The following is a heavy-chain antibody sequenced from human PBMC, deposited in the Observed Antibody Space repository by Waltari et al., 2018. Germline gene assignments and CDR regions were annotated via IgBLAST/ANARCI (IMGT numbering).Heavy chain of an antibody. J-gene: IGHJ6*02. D-gene: IGHD2-2*01. Sequence: DVQVVESVGGLVQPGRSRRLSCTGSGFTFGVYPLSWFRQGPGKGLEWVVLIRSETYGGTIDYAASVKGRFSISRDDSKSIAYLQMNGLKTDDTGVYYCARDQLAYGMDVWGQGTTVTVS. CDR3: ARDQLAYGMDV. V-gene: IGHV3-49*03. CDR2: IRSETYGGTI. CDR1: GFTFGVYP.